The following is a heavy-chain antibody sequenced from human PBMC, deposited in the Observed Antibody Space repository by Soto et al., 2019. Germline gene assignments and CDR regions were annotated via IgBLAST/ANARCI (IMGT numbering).Heavy chain of an antibody. CDR3: VKGLRGDVRGRDY. Sequence: EVQMLQTGGGLVQTGGSLRLSCSASGFTFSGYAMSWVRQGPGRGLEWVSAISNSGDTTYYADPVKGRFTISRDNSNNTLFLQMDSLRAADTAVYYCVKGLRGDVRGRDYWGLGALVSVSS. D-gene: IGHD3-16*01. J-gene: IGHJ4*02. V-gene: IGHV3-23*01. CDR1: GFTFSGYA. CDR2: ISNSGDTT.